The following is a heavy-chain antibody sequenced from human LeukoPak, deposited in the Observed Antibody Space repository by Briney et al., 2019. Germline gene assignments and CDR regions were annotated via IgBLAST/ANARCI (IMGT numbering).Heavy chain of an antibody. Sequence: NPSQTLSLTCTVSGGSISSGSYYWSWIRQPAGKGLEWIGYIYYSGSTHYNPSLKSRVTISLDTSKNEFSLKLSSVTAADTAVYYCARGGRFGELRRWFDPWGQGTLVTVSS. D-gene: IGHD3-10*01. J-gene: IGHJ5*02. CDR2: IYYSGST. CDR3: ARGGRFGELRRWFDP. CDR1: GGSISSGSYY. V-gene: IGHV4-30-4*08.